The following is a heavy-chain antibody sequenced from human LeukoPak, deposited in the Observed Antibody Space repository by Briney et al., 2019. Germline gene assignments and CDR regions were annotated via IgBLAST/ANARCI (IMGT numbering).Heavy chain of an antibody. CDR2: INHSGST. J-gene: IGHJ4*02. CDR3: ARVGVRYDILTGYYNGYYFGY. D-gene: IGHD3-9*01. V-gene: IGHV4-34*01. Sequence: SETLSLTCAVYGGSFSGYYWSWIRQPPGKGLEWIGEINHSGSTNYNPSLKSRVTISVDTSKNQFSLKLSSVTAADTAVYYCARVGVRYDILTGYYNGYYFGYWGQGTLVTVSS. CDR1: GGSFSGYY.